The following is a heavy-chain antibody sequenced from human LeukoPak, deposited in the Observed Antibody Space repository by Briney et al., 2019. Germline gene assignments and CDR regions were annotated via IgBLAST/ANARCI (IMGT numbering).Heavy chain of an antibody. CDR1: GFTFSSYA. CDR3: AKDLAYYDSSGYYSYFDY. Sequence: PGGSLRLSCAASGFTFSSYAMSWVRQAPGKGPEWVSAISGSGGSTYYADSVKGRFTISRDNSKNTLYLQMNSLRAEDTAVYYCAKDLAYYDSSGYYSYFDYWGQGTLVTVSS. D-gene: IGHD3-22*01. V-gene: IGHV3-23*01. CDR2: ISGSGGST. J-gene: IGHJ4*02.